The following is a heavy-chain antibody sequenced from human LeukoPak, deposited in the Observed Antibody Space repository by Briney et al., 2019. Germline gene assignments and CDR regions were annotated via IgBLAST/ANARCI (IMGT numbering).Heavy chain of an antibody. CDR1: GFTFSSYW. D-gene: IGHD2-15*01. CDR2: TKQDGSEK. V-gene: IGHV3-7*01. Sequence: PGGSLRLSCAASGFTFSSYWMTWVRQAPGKGLGGVANTKQDGSEKYYVDSVKGRFTIFRDNAKNSLYLQMNSLRAEDTAVYYCARVLDSSSSRYQAFPYWGQGTLVTVSS. J-gene: IGHJ4*02. CDR3: ARVLDSSSSRYQAFPY.